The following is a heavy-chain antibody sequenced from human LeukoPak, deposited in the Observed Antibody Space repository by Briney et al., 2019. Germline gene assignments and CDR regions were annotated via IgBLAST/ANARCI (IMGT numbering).Heavy chain of an antibody. CDR2: IYPDDSDT. D-gene: IGHD5-18*01. Sequence: GESLKISCKGSGFSFITYWIGWVRQTPGKGLEWMGIIYPDDSDTRYSPSFQGQVTISADKSISTAYLQWSSLKASDTAMYFCARPSDAYNYGYPLDYWGQGTLVTVSS. CDR3: ARPSDAYNYGYPLDY. V-gene: IGHV5-51*01. CDR1: GFSFITYW. J-gene: IGHJ4*02.